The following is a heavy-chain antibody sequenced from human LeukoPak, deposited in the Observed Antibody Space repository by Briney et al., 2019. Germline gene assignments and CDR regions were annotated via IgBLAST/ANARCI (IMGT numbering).Heavy chain of an antibody. D-gene: IGHD6-19*01. CDR2: VFYNGAT. V-gene: IGHV4-39*06. CDR3: ARAPNPRGSGWGN. J-gene: IGHJ4*02. Sequence: SETLSLTCIVSGGSISSSIYYWAWVRQPPGKGLEWIGTVFYNGATQYSPSLRSRVTISIDTSTNQFPLKLTSVTAADTAVYYCARAPNPRGSGWGNWGQGTLVTVSS. CDR1: GGSISSSIYY.